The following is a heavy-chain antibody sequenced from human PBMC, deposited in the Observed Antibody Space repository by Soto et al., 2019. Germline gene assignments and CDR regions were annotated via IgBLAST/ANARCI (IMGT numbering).Heavy chain of an antibody. Sequence: QVQLVQSGAEVKKPGSSVKVSCKASGGTFSSYAISWVRQAPGQGLEWMGGIIPIFGTANYAQKFQGRVTSTXXEXKXXADMELSSLRSEDTAVYYCAQSHIVVVTAIPMPDYWGQGTLVTVSS. CDR3: AQSHIVVVTAIPMPDY. V-gene: IGHV1-69*05. CDR1: GGTFSSYA. CDR2: IIPIFGTA. J-gene: IGHJ4*02. D-gene: IGHD2-21*02.